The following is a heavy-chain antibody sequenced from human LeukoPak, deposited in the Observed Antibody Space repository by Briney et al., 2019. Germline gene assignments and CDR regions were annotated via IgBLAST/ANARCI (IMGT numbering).Heavy chain of an antibody. J-gene: IGHJ5*02. CDR3: AHTGSAHGDDWFDP. CDR2: ISRDDDK. CDR1: GFSLNTRGAG. D-gene: IGHD7-27*01. Sequence: SGPTLVKPTETLTLTCTFSGFSLNTRGAGVGWIRQAPGKALEWLALISRDDDKRYRPSLKSRLTITKDTSKNQVALTLANLDPVDTATYYCAHTGSAHGDDWFDPWGQGTLVTVSS. V-gene: IGHV2-5*02.